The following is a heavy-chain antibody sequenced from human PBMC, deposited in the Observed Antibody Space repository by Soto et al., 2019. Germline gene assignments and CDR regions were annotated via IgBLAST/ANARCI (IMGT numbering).Heavy chain of an antibody. V-gene: IGHV3-30*18. J-gene: IGHJ4*02. CDR2: ISYDGSNK. CDR1: GFTFSSYG. Sequence: GGSLRLSCAASGFTFSSYGIHWVRQAPGKGLEWVAVISYDGSNKYYADSVKGRFTISRDNSKNTLYLQMNSLRAEDTAVYYCAKEGYLYSYGAGFFDYWGQGTLVTVSS. D-gene: IGHD5-18*01. CDR3: AKEGYLYSYGAGFFDY.